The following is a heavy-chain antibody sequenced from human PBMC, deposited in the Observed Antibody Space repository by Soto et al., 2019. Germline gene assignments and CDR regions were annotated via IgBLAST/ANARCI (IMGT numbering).Heavy chain of an antibody. Sequence: GASLKISCKVSGYTFTNYWIGWVRQMPGKGPEWMGIIYPGDSDTKYNPSFQGQVTISADKSITTTYLQWSSLKASDTAIYYCAASIFYYGMDVWGQGTTVTVSS. CDR2: IYPGDSDT. CDR3: AASIFYYGMDV. CDR1: GYTFTNYW. V-gene: IGHV5-51*01. J-gene: IGHJ6*02.